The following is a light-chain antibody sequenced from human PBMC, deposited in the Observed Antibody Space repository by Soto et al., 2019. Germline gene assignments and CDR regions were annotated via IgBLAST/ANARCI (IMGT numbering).Light chain of an antibody. CDR2: AAS. CDR3: QQSSGSRDWA. CDR1: QSISSY. Sequence: DIQMTQSPSSLSASVGDRFTITCRSSQSISSYLNWYQQKPGKAPKLLIYAASSLQSGVPSRFSGSVSGTDFTLTIRGLQPEDFATYYCQQSSGSRDWAFGQGTKVDIK. J-gene: IGKJ1*01. V-gene: IGKV1-39*01.